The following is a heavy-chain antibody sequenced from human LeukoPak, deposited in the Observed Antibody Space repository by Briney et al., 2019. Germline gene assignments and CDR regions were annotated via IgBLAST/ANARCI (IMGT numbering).Heavy chain of an antibody. CDR2: VKPDGSEK. V-gene: IGHV3-7*01. J-gene: IGHJ4*02. CDR3: ANLWEMGY. CDR1: GFSFSDYW. Sequence: GGSLRLSCAASGFSFSDYWMSWVRQAPGKGLEWVVNVKPDGSEKYYVDSVKGRFTISRDNARNSLYLQMDSLRAEDTAVYYCANLWEMGYWGQGTLVTVSS. D-gene: IGHD5-24*01.